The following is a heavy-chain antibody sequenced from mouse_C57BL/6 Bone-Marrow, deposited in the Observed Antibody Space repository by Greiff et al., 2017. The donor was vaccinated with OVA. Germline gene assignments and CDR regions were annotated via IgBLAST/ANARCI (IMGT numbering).Heavy chain of an antibody. CDR2: INPNNGGT. CDR1: GYTFTDYY. J-gene: IGHJ2*01. CDR3: AVGKLGQSDFAC. D-gene: IGHD4-1*01. Sequence: VQLQQSGPELVKPGASVKISCKASGYTFTDYYMNWVKQSHGKSLEWIGDINPNNGGTSYNQKFKGKATLTVDKSSSTAYMELRSLTSEYSAVDYCAVGKLGQSDFACWGEGTTRTVST. V-gene: IGHV1-26*01.